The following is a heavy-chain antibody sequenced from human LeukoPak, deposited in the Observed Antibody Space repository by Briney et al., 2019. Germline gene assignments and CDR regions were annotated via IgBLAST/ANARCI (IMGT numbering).Heavy chain of an antibody. Sequence: GGSLRLSCAASGFIFSSYSMNWVRQAPGKGLEWVGFIRSRDGTTEYAASVRGRFTISRDESKGIAYLQMNSLKTEDTAVYYCNRWHSGVSYSNVWGQGTLVSVSS. CDR2: IRSRDGTT. J-gene: IGHJ4*02. D-gene: IGHD2-15*01. CDR1: GFIFSSYS. V-gene: IGHV3-49*04. CDR3: NRWHSGVSYSNV.